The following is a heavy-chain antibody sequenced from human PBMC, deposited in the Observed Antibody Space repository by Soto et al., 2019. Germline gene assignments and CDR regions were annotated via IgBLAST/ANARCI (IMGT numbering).Heavy chain of an antibody. V-gene: IGHV1-2*04. CDR1: GYTFTGYY. J-gene: IGHJ3*02. CDR3: ARDKYPVRYSSGWYRAFDI. Sequence: ASVKVSCKASGYTFTGYYMHWVRQAPGQGLEWMGWINPNSGGTNYAQKFQGWVTMTRDTSISTAYMELSRLRSDDTAVYYCARDKYPVRYSSGWYRAFDIWGQGTMVTVS. D-gene: IGHD6-19*01. CDR2: INPNSGGT.